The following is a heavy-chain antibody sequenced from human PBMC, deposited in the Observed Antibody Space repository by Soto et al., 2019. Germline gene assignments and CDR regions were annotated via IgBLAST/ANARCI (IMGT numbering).Heavy chain of an antibody. CDR1: GFTFSSYA. CDR2: ISGSGGST. CDR3: AKIKFPWEWLALFDY. J-gene: IGHJ4*02. D-gene: IGHD6-19*01. Sequence: EVQLLESGGGLVQPGGSLRLSCAASGFTFSSYAMSWVRQAPGKGLEWVSAISGSGGSTYYADSVKGRFTISRDNSKNTLYRQMNSLRAEDTAVYYCAKIKFPWEWLALFDYWGQGTLVTVSS. V-gene: IGHV3-23*01.